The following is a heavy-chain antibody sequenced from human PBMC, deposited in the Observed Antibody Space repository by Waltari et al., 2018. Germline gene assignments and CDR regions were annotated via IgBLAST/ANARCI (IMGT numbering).Heavy chain of an antibody. Sequence: QVQVEQSGSEVKRPGASVRVSCTVPGYTLAGLSIDWVRSVPSKGLEWMGRLDREDGETTYSQHFQGRITVTEDTSTNTAYMGLRTLVSDDTAVYFCHLTGRNIVLAGGTPSFYSYMDVWGRGTTVTVS. V-gene: IGHV1-24*01. J-gene: IGHJ6*03. CDR1: GYTLAGLS. CDR3: HLTGRNIVLAGGTPSFYSYMDV. D-gene: IGHD6-13*01. CDR2: LDREDGET.